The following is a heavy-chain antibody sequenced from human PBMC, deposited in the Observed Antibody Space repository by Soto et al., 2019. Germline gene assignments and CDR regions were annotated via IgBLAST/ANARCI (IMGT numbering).Heavy chain of an antibody. CDR2: IRSGSAFI. Sequence: EVQVVESGGGLVKPGGSLRLSCNFSFSMYSMDWVRQAPGKGLEWVASIRSGSAFIKYADSVKGRFTISRDNAKNSVSLQMDSLRVEDMAMYYCTRDQGGSYDSWFDPWGRGTLVTVSS. CDR3: TRDQGGSYDSWFDP. V-gene: IGHV3-21*01. J-gene: IGHJ5*02. D-gene: IGHD1-26*01. CDR1: SFSMYS.